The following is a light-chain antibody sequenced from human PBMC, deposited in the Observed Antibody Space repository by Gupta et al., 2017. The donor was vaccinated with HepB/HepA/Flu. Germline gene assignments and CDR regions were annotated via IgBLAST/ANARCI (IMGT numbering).Light chain of an antibody. Sequence: EIVSTHSPATLSLSPGERATLSCRASQSISNYLVWYQQRPGQAPRLLIYEASNRATGIPARFSGSWSGTDFTLTISSLEPEDFAVYYCQQRSNWPLTFGGGTKVEIK. CDR1: QSISNY. CDR2: EAS. J-gene: IGKJ4*01. V-gene: IGKV3-11*01. CDR3: QQRSNWPLT.